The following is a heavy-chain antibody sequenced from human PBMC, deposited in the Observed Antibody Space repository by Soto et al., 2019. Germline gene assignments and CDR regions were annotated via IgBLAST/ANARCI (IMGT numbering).Heavy chain of an antibody. D-gene: IGHD3-3*01. CDR2: IYYSGST. V-gene: IGHV4-39*01. CDR3: AKRYDVFCCGYDSVPDIYS. J-gene: IGHJ4*01. CDR1: GGSISSSSYY. Sequence: PSETLSLTCTVSGGSISSSSYYWGWIRQPPGKGLEWIGSIYYSGSTYYNPSLKSRVTISVYTSKNQFSLQLSSATAADMAVYYCAKRYDVFCCGYDSVPDIYSRAQGTLVPVSA.